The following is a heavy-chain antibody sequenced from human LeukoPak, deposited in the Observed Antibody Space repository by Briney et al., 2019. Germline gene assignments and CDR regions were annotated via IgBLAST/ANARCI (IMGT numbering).Heavy chain of an antibody. CDR3: AINWSLDY. CDR2: ISGSGGST. CDR1: GFTFSSYA. V-gene: IGHV3-23*01. J-gene: IGHJ4*02. Sequence: GGSLRLSCAASGFTFSSYAMSWVRQAPGKGLEWVSAISGSGGSTYYADSVKGRFTISRDNSRNTLDLQMNSLRADDTAVYYCAINWSLDYWGQGTLVTVSS. D-gene: IGHD1-1*01.